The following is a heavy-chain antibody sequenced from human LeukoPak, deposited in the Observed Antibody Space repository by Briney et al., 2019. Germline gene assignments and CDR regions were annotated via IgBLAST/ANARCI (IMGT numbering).Heavy chain of an antibody. CDR1: GYSFTTYW. CDR3: ARVEMATTRIDY. D-gene: IGHD5-24*01. Sequence: GESLKISCKGSGYSFTTYWIGWVRQMPVKGLEWMGIIYHDDSDTRYTPSFQGQVTISADKSISTAYLQWSSLKASDTAMYYCARVEMATTRIDYWGQGTLVTVSS. V-gene: IGHV5-51*01. J-gene: IGHJ4*02. CDR2: IYHDDSDT.